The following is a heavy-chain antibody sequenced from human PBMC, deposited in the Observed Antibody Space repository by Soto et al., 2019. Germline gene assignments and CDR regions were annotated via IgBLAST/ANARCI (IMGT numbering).Heavy chain of an antibody. J-gene: IGHJ5*02. CDR1: GFTFSSYA. Sequence: GGSLRLSCAATGFTFSSYAMHWVRQVPGKGLEWVAVISYDGSVKYYTDSVKGRFIVSRDSFTLFLQMNSLRAEDTAVYYCARYRNQLLLGYFDPWGQGTLVTVSS. CDR2: ISYDGSVK. V-gene: IGHV3-30-3*01. CDR3: ARYRNQLLLGYFDP. D-gene: IGHD3-10*01.